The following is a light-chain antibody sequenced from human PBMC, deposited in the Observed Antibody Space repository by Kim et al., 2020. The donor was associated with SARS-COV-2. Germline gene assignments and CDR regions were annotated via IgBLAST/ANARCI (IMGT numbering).Light chain of an antibody. V-gene: IGKV3D-15*01. Sequence: SPGERAPLSCRASHSVAGKLAWYQQKPGQAPRLLIYGASVRATGIPARFSGSGSGTEFTLTISSLQSEDFAVYYCQEYNNWPALSFGGGTKVDIK. CDR2: GAS. CDR3: QEYNNWPALS. J-gene: IGKJ4*01. CDR1: HSVAGK.